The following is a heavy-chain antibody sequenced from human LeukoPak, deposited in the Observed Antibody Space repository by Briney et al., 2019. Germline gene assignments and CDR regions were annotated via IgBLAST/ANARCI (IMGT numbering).Heavy chain of an antibody. J-gene: IGHJ4*02. CDR2: ISWNSGNI. CDR1: GFTFDDYA. V-gene: IGHV3-9*01. CDR3: AKGAVAGNQKPGGY. Sequence: PGGSLRLSCAASGFTFDDYAMHWVRQVPGKGLEWVSGISWNSGNIGYADSVKGRFTISRDNAKNALYLQMNSLRAEDTAVYYCAKGAVAGNQKPGGYWGQGTLVTVSS. D-gene: IGHD6-19*01.